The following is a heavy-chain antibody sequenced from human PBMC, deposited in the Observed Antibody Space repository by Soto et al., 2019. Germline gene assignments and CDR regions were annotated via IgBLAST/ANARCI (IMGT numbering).Heavy chain of an antibody. D-gene: IGHD6-13*01. CDR3: ARVTAAAGNVRDYYYYYYGMDV. Sequence: GASVKVSCKASGGTFSSYAISWVRQAPGQGLEWMGGIIPIFGTANYAQKFQGRVTITADESTSTAYMELSSLRSDDTAVYYCARVTAAAGNVRDYYYYYYGMDVWGQGTTVTVSS. V-gene: IGHV1-69*13. CDR1: GGTFSSYA. J-gene: IGHJ6*02. CDR2: IIPIFGTA.